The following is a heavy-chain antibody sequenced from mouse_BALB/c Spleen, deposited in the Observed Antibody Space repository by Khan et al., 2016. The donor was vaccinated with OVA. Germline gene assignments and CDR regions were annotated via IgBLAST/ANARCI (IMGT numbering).Heavy chain of an antibody. CDR1: GYTFTSYW. CDR3: ADHGSSSAWLTY. J-gene: IGHJ3*01. CDR2: INPSTGYT. V-gene: IGHV1-7*01. Sequence: QVQLKESGAELAKPGASVKMSCKASGYTFTSYWMHWVKQRPGQGLEWIGYINPSTGYTEYNQRFKDKATLTADKSSSTAYMQLSSLTSEESAVYYCADHGSSSAWLTYWGQGNLVTVLA. D-gene: IGHD1-1*01.